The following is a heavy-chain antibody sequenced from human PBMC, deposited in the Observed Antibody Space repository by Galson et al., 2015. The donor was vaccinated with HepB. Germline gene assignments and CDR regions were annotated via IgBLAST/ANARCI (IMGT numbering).Heavy chain of an antibody. CDR2: IYSGGST. CDR3: ARFGTRGQRAFDI. V-gene: IGHV3-53*04. D-gene: IGHD2-2*01. Sequence: SLRLSCAASGFTVSSNYMSWVRQAPGKGLEWVSVIYSGGSTYYADSVKGRFTISRHNSKNTLYLQMNSLRAEDTAVYYCARFGTRGQRAFDIWGQGTMVTVSS. J-gene: IGHJ3*02. CDR1: GFTVSSNY.